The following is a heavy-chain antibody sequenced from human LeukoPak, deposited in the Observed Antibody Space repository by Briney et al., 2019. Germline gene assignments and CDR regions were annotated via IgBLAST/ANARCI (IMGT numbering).Heavy chain of an antibody. CDR1: GGSISSYY. J-gene: IGHJ4*02. V-gene: IGHV4-59*08. D-gene: IGHD6-6*01. CDR2: IYYSGST. CDR3: AKQSGSSPYYFDY. Sequence: PSETLSLTCTVSGGSISSYYWSWIRQPPGKGLEWIGYIYYSGSTKYNPSLKSRVTISVDTSKNQFSLKLSSVTAADTAVYYCAKQSGSSPYYFDYWGQGTLVTVSS.